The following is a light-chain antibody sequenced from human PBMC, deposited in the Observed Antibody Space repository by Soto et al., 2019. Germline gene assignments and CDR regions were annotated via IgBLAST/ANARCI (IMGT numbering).Light chain of an antibody. Sequence: EIVLTQSPGTLSLSPGERATLSCRASQSISSSYLAWYQQRPGQAPRLLIYGASSRATGIPDRFSGSGSVTDFTLSITRLEPEDFAVYYCQQYGNSLTFGEGTKVEI. CDR3: QQYGNSLT. J-gene: IGKJ4*01. CDR1: QSISSSY. V-gene: IGKV3-20*01. CDR2: GAS.